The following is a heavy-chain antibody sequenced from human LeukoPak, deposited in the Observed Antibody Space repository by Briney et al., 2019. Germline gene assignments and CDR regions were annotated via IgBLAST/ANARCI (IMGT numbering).Heavy chain of an antibody. J-gene: IGHJ4*02. V-gene: IGHV1-8*01. D-gene: IGHD4-17*01. CDR3: ARPTGTTRFSSLGY. CDR1: GYTFTSYD. Sequence: ASVKVSCKASGYTFTSYDINWVRQATGQGLEWMGWMNPNSGNTGYAQKFQGRVTMTRNTSISTAYMELSSLRSEDTAVYYCARPTGTTRFSSLGYWGQGTLVTVSS. CDR2: MNPNSGNT.